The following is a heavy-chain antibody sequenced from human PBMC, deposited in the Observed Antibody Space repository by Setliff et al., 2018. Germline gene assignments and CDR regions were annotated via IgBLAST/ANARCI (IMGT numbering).Heavy chain of an antibody. CDR1: GYTFTSYY. J-gene: IGHJ6*03. D-gene: IGHD3-22*01. CDR3: ARDRNDNYESSGYYYACGYMDV. V-gene: IGHV1-46*01. CDR2: INPTGGST. Sequence: ASVKVSCKASGYTFTSYYMHWVRQAPGQGLEWMGLINPTGGSTSYAQKFQGRVTMTRDTSTSTVFMELSSLRSEDTAVYYCARDRNDNYESSGYYYACGYMDVWGKGTLVTVSS.